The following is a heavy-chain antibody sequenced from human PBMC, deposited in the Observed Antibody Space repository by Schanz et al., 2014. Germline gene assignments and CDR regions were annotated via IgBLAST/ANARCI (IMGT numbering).Heavy chain of an antibody. V-gene: IGHV3-48*01. CDR1: GFTFSSYA. D-gene: IGHD2-15*01. J-gene: IGHJ4*02. CDR3: VKDDRGDVVVVAANY. CDR2: ISGSSSTK. Sequence: EVQLVESGGGLVQPGGSLRLSCAASGFTFSSYALGWVRQAPGKGLEWVSYISGSSSTKYYADSVKGRFTISRDNGKKSLYLQMNSLRAEDTAVYYCVKDDRGDVVVVAANYWGQGAQXIVSS.